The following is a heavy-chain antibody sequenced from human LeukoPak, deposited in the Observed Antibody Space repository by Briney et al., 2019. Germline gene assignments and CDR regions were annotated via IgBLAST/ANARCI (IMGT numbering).Heavy chain of an antibody. V-gene: IGHV7-4-1*02. J-gene: IGHJ4*02. CDR3: ARDYGDYAFGY. CDR2: IHTNTENP. D-gene: IGHD4-17*01. Sequence: GASVKVSCKASGYTFTSYAMNWVRRAPGQGLEWMGWIHTNTENPTYAQGFTGRFVFSLDTSVSTAYLQISSLKAEDTAVYYCARDYGDYAFGYWGQGTLVTVSS. CDR1: GYTFTSYA.